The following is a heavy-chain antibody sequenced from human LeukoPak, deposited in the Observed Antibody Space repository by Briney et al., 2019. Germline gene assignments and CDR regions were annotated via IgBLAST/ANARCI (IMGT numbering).Heavy chain of an antibody. CDR3: ARHALIAAAGTYYYYGMDV. D-gene: IGHD6-13*01. Sequence: GESLKISCKGSGYSFTSYWIGWVRQIPGKVLELMGIIYSCDCDARYSPTFQGQVTISADKSISTAYLQWSSLKASDTAMYYCARHALIAAAGTYYYYGMDVWGQGTTVTVSS. V-gene: IGHV5-51*01. CDR1: GYSFTSYW. CDR2: IYSCDCDA. J-gene: IGHJ6*02.